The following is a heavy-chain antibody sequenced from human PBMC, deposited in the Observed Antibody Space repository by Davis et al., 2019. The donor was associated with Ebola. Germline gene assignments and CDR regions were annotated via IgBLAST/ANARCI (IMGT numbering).Heavy chain of an antibody. CDR2: ISYDGSNK. J-gene: IGHJ4*02. D-gene: IGHD4-17*01. CDR1: GFTFSSYG. CDR3: ARGGAPTVEFDS. Sequence: GGSLRLSCAASGFTFSSYGMHWVRQAPGKGLEWVAVISYDGSNKYYADSVKGRFTISRDNSKNTLYLQMNSLRAEDTAVYYCARGGAPTVEFDSWGQGTLVTVSS. V-gene: IGHV3-30*03.